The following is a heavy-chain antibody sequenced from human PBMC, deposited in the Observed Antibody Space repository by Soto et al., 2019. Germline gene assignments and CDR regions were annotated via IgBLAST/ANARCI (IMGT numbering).Heavy chain of an antibody. CDR1: GYAFTTYG. V-gene: IGHV1-18*01. J-gene: IGHJ4*02. Sequence: QVHLVQSGAEVKKPGASVKVSCKGSGYAFTTYGITWVRQAPGQGLKWMGWISAHNGNTNYAQKLQGRVTVTRDTSTSPAYMELRSLRSDDTAVYYCARGRYGDYWGQGALVTVSS. CDR3: ARGRYGDY. D-gene: IGHD1-1*01. CDR2: ISAHNGNT.